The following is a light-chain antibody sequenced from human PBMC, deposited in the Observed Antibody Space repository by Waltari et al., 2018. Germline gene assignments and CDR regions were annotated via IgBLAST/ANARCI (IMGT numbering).Light chain of an antibody. J-gene: IGLJ3*02. CDR3: AAWDDSLSGPV. CDR1: RSNIGSNY. Sequence: QSVLTQSPSASGTPGQRVTISCSGSRSNIGSNYVYWYQQLPGTAPKLLISRNNQRPSVVPDRFSGSKSGTSASLAIFGLRSEDDADYFCAAWDDSLSGPVFGGGTKLTVL. CDR2: RNN. V-gene: IGLV1-47*01.